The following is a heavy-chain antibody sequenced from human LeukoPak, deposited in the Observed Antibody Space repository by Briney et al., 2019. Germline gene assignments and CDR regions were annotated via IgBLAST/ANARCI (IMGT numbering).Heavy chain of an antibody. D-gene: IGHD6-13*01. J-gene: IGHJ4*02. CDR2: IKPDGSAT. V-gene: IGHV3-7*01. CDR1: GFTYSDYW. Sequence: PGGSLRLSCVVSGFTYSDYWMGWVRQAPGEGLDWVANIKPDGSATYYVDSVKGRFTISRDNAKSSLSLQMSSLRVEDTAVYYCARWEVNAGLDYWGQGTLVTVSS. CDR3: ARWEVNAGLDY.